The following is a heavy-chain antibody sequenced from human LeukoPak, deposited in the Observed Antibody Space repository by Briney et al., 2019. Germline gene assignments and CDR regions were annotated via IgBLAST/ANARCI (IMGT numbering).Heavy chain of an antibody. D-gene: IGHD6-19*01. CDR1: GDSVSSKDGA. J-gene: IGHJ4*02. V-gene: IGHV6-1*01. CDR2: TYYRSKWYN. Sequence: SQTLSLTCVVSGDSVSSKDGAWNWIRQSPSRGLEWLGRTYYRSKWYNDYAESMEGRMTISQDTSKNQYSLHLNSVTPDDTAVYYCARDFGTTGWHTFDYWGQGTLVTVSS. CDR3: ARDFGTTGWHTFDY.